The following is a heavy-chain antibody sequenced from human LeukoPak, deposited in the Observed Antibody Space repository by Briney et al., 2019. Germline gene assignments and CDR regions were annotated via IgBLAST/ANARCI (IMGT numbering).Heavy chain of an antibody. Sequence: SVKVSCKASGGTFSSYAISWVRQAPGQGLEWMGRIIPIFGIANYAQKFQGRVTITADKSTSTAYMELSSLRSEDTAVYYCARDPYPSTAGDPQSVPHWGQGTLVTVSS. CDR2: IIPIFGIA. D-gene: IGHD5-18*01. CDR1: GGTFSSYA. CDR3: ARDPYPSTAGDPQSVPH. V-gene: IGHV1-69*04. J-gene: IGHJ4*02.